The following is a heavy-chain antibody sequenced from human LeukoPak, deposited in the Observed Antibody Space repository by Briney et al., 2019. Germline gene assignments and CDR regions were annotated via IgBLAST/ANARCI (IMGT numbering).Heavy chain of an antibody. Sequence: SETLSLTCTVSNGDINNYYWSWLRQPPGKGLEWISYIYYRGSTKYNPSLKSRVTISIDTSNDQVSLRLNSLTAADTAVYYCARSESGVQYFQHYFYIDAWGKGTTVTVSS. CDR3: ARSESGVQYFQHYFYIDA. J-gene: IGHJ6*03. D-gene: IGHD2-2*01. CDR1: NGDINNYY. V-gene: IGHV4-59*01. CDR2: IYYRGST.